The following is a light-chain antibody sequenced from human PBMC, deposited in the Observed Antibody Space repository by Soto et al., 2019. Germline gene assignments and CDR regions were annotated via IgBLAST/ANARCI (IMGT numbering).Light chain of an antibody. CDR2: VAS. J-gene: IGKJ2*01. CDR3: QQSDSPPYT. V-gene: IGKV1-39*01. CDR1: QTISGY. Sequence: DIQMTQSPSSLSASVGDRVTITCRASQTISGYLTWYQQKPGKAPKVLISVASSLQSGVPSRFSGSGSGTEGTHTISSLQPEDFATYFCQQSDSPPYTFGQGTKL.